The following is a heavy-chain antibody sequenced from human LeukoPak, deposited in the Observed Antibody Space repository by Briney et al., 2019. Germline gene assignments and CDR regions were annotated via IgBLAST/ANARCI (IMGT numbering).Heavy chain of an antibody. V-gene: IGHV5-51*01. Sequence: GESLKISCKGSGYSFTSYWIGWVRQMPGKGLEWMGIIYPGDSDTRYSPSFQGQVTISADKSISTAYLQWSSLKASDTAMYYCARLEYYYDSSGYCLDYWGQGTLVTVSS. CDR1: GYSFTSYW. CDR3: ARLEYYYDSSGYCLDY. J-gene: IGHJ4*02. D-gene: IGHD3-22*01. CDR2: IYPGDSDT.